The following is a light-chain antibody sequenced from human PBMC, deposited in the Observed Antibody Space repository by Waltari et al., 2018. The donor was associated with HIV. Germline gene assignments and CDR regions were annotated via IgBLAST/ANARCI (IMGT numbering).Light chain of an antibody. Sequence: DIQMTQSPSSLSASVGDRVTITYRASQSISRSLNWYQQKPGQAPKLLIYAASSLHGGVPSRFTASGSWTDFTLIISSLQPEDSATYYCQQTYNTPHTFGQGTKLEIK. V-gene: IGKV1-39*01. CDR3: QQTYNTPHT. J-gene: IGKJ2*01. CDR2: AAS. CDR1: QSISRS.